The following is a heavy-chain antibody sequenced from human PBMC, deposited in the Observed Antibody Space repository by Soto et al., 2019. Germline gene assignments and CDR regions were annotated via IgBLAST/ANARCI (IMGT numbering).Heavy chain of an antibody. CDR3: ARDSPGAAAGRPRPYYYYGMDV. Sequence: XETLSLTCAVSGDSISSGSYWGWIRQPPVRGLEWIGSIYHSGSTYYNPSLKSRVTISVDTSKNQFSLKLSSVTAADTAVYYCARDSPGAAAGRPRPYYYYGMDVWGQGSTVTVSS. J-gene: IGHJ6*02. CDR1: GDSISSGSY. V-gene: IGHV4-38-2*02. CDR2: IYHSGST. D-gene: IGHD6-13*01.